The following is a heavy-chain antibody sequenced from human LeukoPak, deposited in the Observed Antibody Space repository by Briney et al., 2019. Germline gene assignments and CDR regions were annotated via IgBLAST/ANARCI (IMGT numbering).Heavy chain of an antibody. D-gene: IGHD2-2*01. V-gene: IGHV3-30-3*01. Sequence: GRSLRLSCAASGFTFSSYAMHWVRQAPGKGLEWVAVISYDGSNKYYADSVKGRFTISRDNSKNTLYLQMNSLRAEDTAVYYCARGSTPGSSLGAFDIWGQGTMVTVSS. CDR3: ARGSTPGSSLGAFDI. J-gene: IGHJ3*02. CDR2: ISYDGSNK. CDR1: GFTFSSYA.